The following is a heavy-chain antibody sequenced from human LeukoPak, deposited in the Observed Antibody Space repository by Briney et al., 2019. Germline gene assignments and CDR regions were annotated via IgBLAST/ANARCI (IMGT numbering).Heavy chain of an antibody. Sequence: SETLSLTCTVSGGSISSYYWSWIRQPPRKGLKWIGYMFYSGSTNYNPSLKSRVTISVDTSKNHFSLKLSSVTAADTAVYYCARGGVYSGSFLLYFDYWGQGTLVTVSS. CDR1: GGSISSYY. D-gene: IGHD1-26*01. J-gene: IGHJ4*02. CDR3: ARGGVYSGSFLLYFDY. CDR2: MFYSGST. V-gene: IGHV4-59*01.